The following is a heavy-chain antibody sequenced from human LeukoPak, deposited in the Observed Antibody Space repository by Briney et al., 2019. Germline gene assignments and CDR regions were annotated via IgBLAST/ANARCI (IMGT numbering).Heavy chain of an antibody. CDR2: ISSSGSTI. Sequence: GGSLRLSCAASGFTFNDYYMSWIRQAPGKGLEWVSYISSSGSTIYYADSAKGRFTVSRDNAKNSLYLQMNSLRAEDTAVYYCARDLYRIVVVPHYFDYWGQGTLVTVSS. V-gene: IGHV3-11*04. CDR3: ARDLYRIVVVPHYFDY. J-gene: IGHJ4*02. D-gene: IGHD3-22*01. CDR1: GFTFNDYY.